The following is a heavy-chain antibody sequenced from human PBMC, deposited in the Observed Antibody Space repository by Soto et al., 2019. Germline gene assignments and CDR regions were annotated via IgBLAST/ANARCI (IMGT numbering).Heavy chain of an antibody. CDR1: GFTFSGHA. CDR3: ARDGQGLAPYALDF. CDR2: IWYDGSNK. D-gene: IGHD6-19*01. J-gene: IGHJ6*02. V-gene: IGHV3-33*01. Sequence: QVQLVESGGGVAQPGRSLRLSCTVSGFTFSGHAMHWVRQAPGKGLEWVTQIWYDGSNKYYAESVKGRLTISRDNSKNTLYLQMDSLRGEDTSVYYCARDGQGLAPYALDFWGQGTSVTFSS.